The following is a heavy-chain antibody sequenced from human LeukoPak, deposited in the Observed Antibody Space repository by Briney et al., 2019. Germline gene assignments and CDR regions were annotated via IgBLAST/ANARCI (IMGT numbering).Heavy chain of an antibody. CDR3: ASSLYSSGWSLNSGAFDI. Sequence: GGSLRLSCAASGFTFSDYYMSWIRKAPGKGLEWVSVIYSGGTTYYADSVKGRFTISRDNSKNTLYLQMNSLRAEDTGVYYCASSLYSSGWSLNSGAFDIWGQGTMVTVSS. V-gene: IGHV3-53*01. CDR2: IYSGGTT. J-gene: IGHJ3*02. D-gene: IGHD6-13*01. CDR1: GFTFSDYY.